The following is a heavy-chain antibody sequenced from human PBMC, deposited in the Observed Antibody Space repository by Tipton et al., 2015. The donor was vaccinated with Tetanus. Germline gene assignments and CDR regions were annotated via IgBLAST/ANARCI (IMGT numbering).Heavy chain of an antibody. CDR3: ATQTDNWFDP. CDR1: RGPISSYY. CDR2: ISNGNP. V-gene: IGHV4-4*08. Sequence: TLSLTCSVSRGPISSYYWSWIRQPAGKGLEWIGHISNGNPDYTPSLKSRVTISIDTSKGQISMRLTSVTAADTAVYYCATQTDNWFDPWGQGILVTVSS. J-gene: IGHJ5*02.